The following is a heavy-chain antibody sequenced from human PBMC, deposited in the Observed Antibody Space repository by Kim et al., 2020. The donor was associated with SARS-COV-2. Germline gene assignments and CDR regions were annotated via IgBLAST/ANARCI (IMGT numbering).Heavy chain of an antibody. CDR1: GFRFTNNA. CDR3: SGNGSSSQ. D-gene: IGHD6-6*01. Sequence: GGSLRLSCVVSGFRFTNNAFSWVRQAPGKGLEWVSDIYGSGVTKYTDSVKGRFTVSRDDAKSTLYLQMSSLRDDDTAIYYCSGNGSSSQWSQGTLVTASS. CDR2: IYGSGVT. J-gene: IGHJ4*02. V-gene: IGHV3-23*01.